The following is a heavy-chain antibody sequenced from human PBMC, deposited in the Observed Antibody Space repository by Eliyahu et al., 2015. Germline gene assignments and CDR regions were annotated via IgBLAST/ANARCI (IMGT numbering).Heavy chain of an antibody. CDR1: GXPXTRYG. J-gene: IGHJ4*02. CDR3: ASGPGEVRDLDLDY. D-gene: IGHD3-10*01. V-gene: IGHV1-18*01. CDR2: ISAYNGNT. Sequence: QVQLVQSGAEVKKPGASVKVSCKASGXPXTRYGLTWVRQAPGQGLEWMGWISAYNGNTNYAQKLQGRVTMTTDTSTSTAYMELRSLRSDDTAVYYCASGPGEVRDLDLDYWGQGTLVTVSS.